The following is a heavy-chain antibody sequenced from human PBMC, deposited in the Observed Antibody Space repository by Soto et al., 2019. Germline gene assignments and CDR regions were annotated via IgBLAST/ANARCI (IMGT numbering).Heavy chain of an antibody. CDR2: IYWDDDK. D-gene: IGHD6-19*01. Sequence: QITLKESGPTLVKPTQTLTLTCTFSGFSLSTSGVGVGWIRQPPGKALEWLALIYWDDDKRYSPSLKSRLTITXXTXKXRVVLTMTNMDPVDTATYYCAHRPYSSGWYSDAFDIWGQGTMVTVSS. J-gene: IGHJ3*02. V-gene: IGHV2-5*02. CDR3: AHRPYSSGWYSDAFDI. CDR1: GFSLSTSGVG.